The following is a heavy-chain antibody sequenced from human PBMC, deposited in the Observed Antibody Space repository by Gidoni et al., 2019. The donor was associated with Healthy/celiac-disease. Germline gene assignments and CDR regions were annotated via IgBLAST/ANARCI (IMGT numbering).Heavy chain of an antibody. J-gene: IGHJ4*02. CDR1: GFTFSSYA. V-gene: IGHV3-30-3*01. CDR3: ARVVIVGATATDY. D-gene: IGHD1-26*01. Sequence: QVQLVESGGGVVQPGRSLRLSCAAPGFTFSSYAMHWVRQAPGKGLEWVAVISYDGSNKYYADSVKGRFTISRDNSKNTLYLQMNSLRAEDTAVYYCARVVIVGATATDYWGQGTLVTVSS. CDR2: ISYDGSNK.